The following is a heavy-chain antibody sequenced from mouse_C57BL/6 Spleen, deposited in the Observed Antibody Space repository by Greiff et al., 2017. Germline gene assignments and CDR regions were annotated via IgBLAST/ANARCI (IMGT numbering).Heavy chain of an antibody. D-gene: IGHD1-1*01. Sequence: VKLQQPGAELVKPGASVKLSCKASGYTFTSYWMHWVKQRPGQGLEWIGMIHPNSGSTNYNEKFKSKATLTVDKSSSTAYMQLSSLTSEDSAVYYCARKGISTTVVECYFDYWGQGTTLTVSS. V-gene: IGHV1-64*01. CDR2: IHPNSGST. CDR3: ARKGISTTVVECYFDY. J-gene: IGHJ2*01. CDR1: GYTFTSYW.